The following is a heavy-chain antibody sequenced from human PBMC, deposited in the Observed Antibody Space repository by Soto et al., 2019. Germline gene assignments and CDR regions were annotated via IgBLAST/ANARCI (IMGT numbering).Heavy chain of an antibody. J-gene: IGHJ4*02. Sequence: SETLSLTCTVSGGSISSGDYYWSWIRQPPGKGLEWIGYIFHSGSTHYNPSLKSRITISVDTSKNQLSLKLSSVTAANTAVYYCARSPGELRDHFFDYWGQGTLVTVSS. CDR2: IFHSGST. D-gene: IGHD1-7*01. CDR1: GGSISSGDYY. V-gene: IGHV4-30-4*01. CDR3: ARSPGELRDHFFDY.